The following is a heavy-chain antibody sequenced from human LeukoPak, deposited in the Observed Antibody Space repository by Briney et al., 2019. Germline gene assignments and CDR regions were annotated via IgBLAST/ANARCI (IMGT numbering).Heavy chain of an antibody. D-gene: IGHD6-19*01. V-gene: IGHV4-4*02. CDR1: GGSISSSNW. J-gene: IGHJ6*02. CDR3: ARAPYSSGWSNYYYGMDV. Sequence: SETLSLTCAVSGGSISSSNWWSWVRQPPGKGLEWIGEIYHGGSTNYNPSLKSRVTISVDKSKNQFSLKLSSVTAADTAVYYCARAPYSSGWSNYYYGMDVWGQGTTVTVSS. CDR2: IYHGGST.